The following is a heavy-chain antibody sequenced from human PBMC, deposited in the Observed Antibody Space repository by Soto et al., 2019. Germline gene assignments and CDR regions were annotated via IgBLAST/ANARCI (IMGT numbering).Heavy chain of an antibody. CDR2: IYWDDDK. J-gene: IGHJ4*02. Sequence: QITLHESGPTQVKPRQTLTLTCTFSGFSLTNSGVGVGWIRQSPVKAPAWLALIYWDDDKRYSPSLKSRLTTTKDTSKNQVVLTMADLDPADTATYYCAHRVLRSVFGLVTTTVIYFDFWGQGTPVAVSS. CDR3: AHRVLRSVFGLVTTTVIYFDF. CDR1: GFSLTNSGVG. V-gene: IGHV2-5*02. D-gene: IGHD3-3*01.